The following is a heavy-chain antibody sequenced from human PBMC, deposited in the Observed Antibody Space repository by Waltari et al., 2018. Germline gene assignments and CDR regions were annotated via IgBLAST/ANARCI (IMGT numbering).Heavy chain of an antibody. CDR3: VRHRTTYPLEIDY. Sequence: EVQLVQSGAEVKKPEESLRISCEGSGYSFTSHWISWVRQRPGKGLGWVGGIDPSDSFRNYGPAFEGHVTISVDQSLRTAYLQWDSLKASDTAIYYCVRHRTTYPLEIDYWGQGTLVTVSS. CDR1: GYSFTSHW. V-gene: IGHV5-10-1*01. CDR2: IDPSDSFR. J-gene: IGHJ4*02. D-gene: IGHD2-2*01.